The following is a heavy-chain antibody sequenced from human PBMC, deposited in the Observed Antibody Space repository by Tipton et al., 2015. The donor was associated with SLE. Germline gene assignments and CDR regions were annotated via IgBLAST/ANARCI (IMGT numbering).Heavy chain of an antibody. CDR3: ARVEGSLWSFDS. CDR1: GGSFSGYY. J-gene: IGHJ4*02. V-gene: IGHV4-34*01. CDR2: INHSGST. Sequence: LRLSCAVYGGSFSGYYWSWIRQPPGKGLEWIGEINHSGSTNYNPSLKSRVTISVDTSMNQFSLKLTSVSAADTALYFCARVEGSLWSFDSWGPGTLVTVSS. D-gene: IGHD2-21*01.